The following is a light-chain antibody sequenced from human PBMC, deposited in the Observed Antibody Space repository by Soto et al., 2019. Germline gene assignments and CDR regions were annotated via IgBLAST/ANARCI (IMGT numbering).Light chain of an antibody. CDR3: QQLKSYPLT. CDR1: QDISSY. V-gene: IGKV1-9*01. CDR2: PTS. Sequence: DIQLTQSPSFLSASVGDRVTITCRASQDISSYLAWYQQKPGKAPKLLIHPTSTLQSGVPSRFSGSGSGTECTLTISSLQPDDFATYYCQQLKSYPLTFGPGTKVDIK. J-gene: IGKJ3*01.